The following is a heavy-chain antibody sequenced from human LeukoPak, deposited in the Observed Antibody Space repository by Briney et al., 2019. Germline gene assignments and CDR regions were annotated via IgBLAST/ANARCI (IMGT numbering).Heavy chain of an antibody. CDR2: ISHSGLT. CDR1: GGSFSGYY. D-gene: IGHD4-11*01. V-gene: IGHV4-34*01. J-gene: IGHJ4*02. Sequence: PSETLSLTCAVYGGSFSGYYWSWIRQPPGKGLEWIGEISHSGLTNYNPSLKSRVTMSVDKSKNQFSLKLNSMTAADTAVYFCARGDNYNFDYWGQGTPVTVSS. CDR3: ARGDNYNFDY.